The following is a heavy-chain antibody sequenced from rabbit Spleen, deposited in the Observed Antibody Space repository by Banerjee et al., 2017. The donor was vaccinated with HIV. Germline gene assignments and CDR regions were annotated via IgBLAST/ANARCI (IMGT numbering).Heavy chain of an antibody. Sequence: LLEESAGGLVQPGGSLKLSCKASGFTLSSYYMNWVRQAPGKGLEWIGYIDPVFGITYYANWVNGRFSISRENAQNTVFLQMTSLTAADTATYFCARDGAGGSYFALWGPGTLV. CDR3: ARDGAGGSYFAL. CDR2: IDPVFGIT. CDR1: GFTLSSYY. J-gene: IGHJ4*01. V-gene: IGHV1S7*01. D-gene: IGHD8-1*01.